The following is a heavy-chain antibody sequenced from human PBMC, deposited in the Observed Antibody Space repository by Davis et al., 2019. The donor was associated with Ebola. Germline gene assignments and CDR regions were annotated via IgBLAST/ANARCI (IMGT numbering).Heavy chain of an antibody. Sequence: GGSLRLSCAASGFTFSSYAMHWVRQAPGKGLEYVSAISSNGGSTYYANSVKGRFTISRDNSKNTLYLQMGSLRAEDMAVYYCAKRNSMDVWGQGTTVTVSS. CDR1: GFTFSSYA. V-gene: IGHV3-64*01. CDR3: AKRNSMDV. J-gene: IGHJ6*02. CDR2: ISSNGGST.